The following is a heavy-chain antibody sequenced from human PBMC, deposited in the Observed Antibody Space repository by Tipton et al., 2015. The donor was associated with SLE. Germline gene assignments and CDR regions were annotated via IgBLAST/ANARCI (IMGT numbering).Heavy chain of an antibody. CDR2: VYATGRT. CDR1: GGSISSGPYSWSYS. Sequence: LRLSCTVSGGSISSGPYSWSYSWSWIRQPAGKGLEWIGHVYATGRTDFNPSLKSRVTISVDTSRNQFSLRLSSVTAADTAIYYCARDRGSALTDNWGQGTAVTVSS. CDR3: ARDRGSALTDN. J-gene: IGHJ4*02. D-gene: IGHD3-10*01. V-gene: IGHV4-61*09.